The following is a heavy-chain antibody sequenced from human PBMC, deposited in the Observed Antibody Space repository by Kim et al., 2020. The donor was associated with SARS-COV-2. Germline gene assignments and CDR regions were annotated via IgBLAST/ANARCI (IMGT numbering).Heavy chain of an antibody. V-gene: IGHV3-48*03. J-gene: IGHJ3*02. CDR3: ARGGSNGGYSYGPPFTDDAFDI. CDR2: ISSSGSTI. CDR1: GFTFSSYE. D-gene: IGHD5-18*01. Sequence: GGSLRLSCAASGFTFSSYEMNWVRQAPGKGLEWVSYISSSGSTIYYADSVKGRFTISRDNAKNSLYLQMNSLRAEDTAVYYCARGGSNGGYSYGPPFTDDAFDIWGQGTMVTVSS.